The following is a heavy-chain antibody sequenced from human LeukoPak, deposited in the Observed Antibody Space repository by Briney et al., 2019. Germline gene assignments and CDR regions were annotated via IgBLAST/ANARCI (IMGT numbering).Heavy chain of an antibody. Sequence: GGSLRLSCAAAGFPFNSYWMTWVRQAPGKGLEWVANIRQDGNTKHYLDSVKGRFTISRDNAMNSLYLQMNSLRAEDTAIYYCARSAPYGTTWYGRSDFWGQGTQVTVSS. D-gene: IGHD6-13*01. J-gene: IGHJ4*02. CDR3: ARSAPYGTTWYGRSDF. CDR2: IRQDGNTK. CDR1: GFPFNSYW. V-gene: IGHV3-7*03.